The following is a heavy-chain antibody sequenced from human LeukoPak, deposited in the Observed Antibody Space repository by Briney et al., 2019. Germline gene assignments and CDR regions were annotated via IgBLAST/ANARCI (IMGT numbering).Heavy chain of an antibody. D-gene: IGHD3-3*01. V-gene: IGHV3-21*01. J-gene: IGHJ4*02. CDR2: ISSSSSYI. Sequence: SGGSLRLSCAASGFTFSSYSMNWVRQAPGKGLEWVSSISSSSSYIYYADSVKGRFTISRDNAKNSLYLQMNSLRAEDTAVYYCARDNDDLWSGYYTPSFAYWGQGTLVTVSS. CDR1: GFTFSSYS. CDR3: ARDNDDLWSGYYTPSFAY.